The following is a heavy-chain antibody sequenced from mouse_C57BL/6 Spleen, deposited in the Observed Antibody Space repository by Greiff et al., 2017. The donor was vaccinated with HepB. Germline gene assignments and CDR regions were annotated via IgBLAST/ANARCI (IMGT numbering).Heavy chain of an antibody. Sequence: EVKLVESGGDLVKPGGSLKLSCAASGFTFSSYGMSWVRQTPDKRLEWVATISSGGSYTYSPDSVKGRFTISRDNAKNTLYLQMSSLKSEDTAMYYCARQSFYFDYWGQGTTLTVSS. CDR1: GFTFSSYG. V-gene: IGHV5-6*01. CDR3: ARQSFYFDY. CDR2: ISSGGSYT. J-gene: IGHJ2*01.